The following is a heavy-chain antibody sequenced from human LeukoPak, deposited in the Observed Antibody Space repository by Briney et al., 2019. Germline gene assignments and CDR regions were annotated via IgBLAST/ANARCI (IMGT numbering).Heavy chain of an antibody. CDR3: AKSNVGDGYNSFDY. Sequence: GGSLRLSCAASGFTFSSYSMNWVRQAPGKGLEWVSSISSSSSYIYYADSVKGRFTISRDNAKNSLYLQMSSLRAEDTAVYYCAKSNVGDGYNSFDYWGQGTLVTVSS. V-gene: IGHV3-21*01. D-gene: IGHD5-24*01. CDR2: ISSSSSYI. CDR1: GFTFSSYS. J-gene: IGHJ4*02.